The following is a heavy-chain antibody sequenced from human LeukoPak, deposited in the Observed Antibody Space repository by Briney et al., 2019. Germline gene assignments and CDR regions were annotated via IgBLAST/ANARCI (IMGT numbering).Heavy chain of an antibody. V-gene: IGHV1-8*01. Sequence: ASVKVSCKASGYTFTSYDINWVRQATGQGLEWMGWMNPNSGNTGYAQKFQGRVTTTRNTSISTAYMELSSLRSEDTAVYYCARGRETYYDFWSGYYGYYYYMDVWGKGTTVTVSS. CDR1: GYTFTSYD. D-gene: IGHD3-3*01. CDR3: ARGRETYYDFWSGYYGYYYYMDV. CDR2: MNPNSGNT. J-gene: IGHJ6*03.